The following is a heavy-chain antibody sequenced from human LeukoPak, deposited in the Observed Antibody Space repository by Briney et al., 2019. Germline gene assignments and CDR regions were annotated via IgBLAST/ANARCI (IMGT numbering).Heavy chain of an antibody. CDR2: ITGSGDRT. J-gene: IGHJ4*02. CDR1: GFTFTNHG. CDR3: AKGRIDPVNF. Sequence: GGTLRLSCAASGFTFTNHGMSWVRQALGKGLEWVSAITGSGDRTYYADSVKGRFTNSRGNSKNTLYLQMNSLRAEDTALYYCAKGRIDPVNFWGQGTLVSVSS. V-gene: IGHV3-23*01. D-gene: IGHD2-21*01.